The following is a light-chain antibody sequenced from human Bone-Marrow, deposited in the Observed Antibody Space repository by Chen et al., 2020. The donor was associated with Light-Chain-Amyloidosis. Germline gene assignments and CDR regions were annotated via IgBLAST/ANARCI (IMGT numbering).Light chain of an antibody. J-gene: IGLJ3*02. CDR3: QSYQGSSQGV. Sequence: NFMLTQPPSLSESPGKTVIISCISRSGSIATNYVQWYQQRPGSSPTTVINEDDQRPSGVPDRFAGSIDRSSNSASLTISGLKTEDEADYYCQSYQGSSQGVFGGGTKLTVL. CDR1: SGSIATNY. V-gene: IGLV6-57*01. CDR2: EDD.